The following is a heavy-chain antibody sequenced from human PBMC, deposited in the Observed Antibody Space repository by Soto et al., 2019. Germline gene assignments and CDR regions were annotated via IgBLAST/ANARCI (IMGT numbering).Heavy chain of an antibody. D-gene: IGHD3-10*02. CDR1: GYTFTDHY. J-gene: IGHJ6*02. CDR3: AVDGLCSSCGYYCYRIAF. V-gene: IGHV1-2*04. CDR2: INPNSGGT. Sequence: ASVKVSCKASGYTFTDHYIHWVRQAPGQGLEWVGWINPNSGGTNCAQKFQGWVTMTRDKSISTAYMEVSRLKSDDTAVYYCAVDGLCSSCGYYCYRIAFWAQGTTVTVSS.